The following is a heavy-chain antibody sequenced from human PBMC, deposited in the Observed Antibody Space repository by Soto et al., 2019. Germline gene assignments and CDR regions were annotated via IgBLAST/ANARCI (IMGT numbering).Heavy chain of an antibody. J-gene: IGHJ6*02. V-gene: IGHV3-7*03. CDR3: ARVGGQQLVSSYGYYGMDV. CDR1: GFTFSNYW. Sequence: GGSLRLSCAASGFTFSNYWMNWVRQAPGKGLEWVASIKQDGSEKYSVDSAKGRFTISRENAKNSLYLQMNSLRAEDTAVYYCARVGGQQLVSSYGYYGMDVWGQGTTVTVSS. CDR2: IKQDGSEK. D-gene: IGHD6-13*01.